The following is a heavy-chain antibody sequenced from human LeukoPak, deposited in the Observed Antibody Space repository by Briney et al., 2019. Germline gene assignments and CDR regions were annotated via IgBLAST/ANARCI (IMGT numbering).Heavy chain of an antibody. CDR2: IKIKADGAAT. J-gene: IGHJ4*02. Sequence: PGGSLRLSCAASGFTVSNNYMSWVRQAPGKGLEWVGRIKIKADGAATDYGAAVRGRFIISRDDSKNMTFLQMNSLKTEDTGVYYCTPQGLLWGQGTLVTVSS. V-gene: IGHV3-15*01. CDR3: TPQGLL. CDR1: GFTVSNNY. D-gene: IGHD3-3*01.